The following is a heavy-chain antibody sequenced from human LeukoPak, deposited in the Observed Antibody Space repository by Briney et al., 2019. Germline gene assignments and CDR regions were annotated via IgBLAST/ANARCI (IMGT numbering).Heavy chain of an antibody. CDR1: GFTFSSYS. D-gene: IGHD2-2*01. CDR3: ARGGCSSTSCYELDP. V-gene: IGHV3-21*01. J-gene: IGHJ5*02. CDR2: ISSSSSYI. Sequence: GGSLRLSCAASGFTFSSYSMNWVRQAPGKGLEWVSSISSSSSYIYYADSVKGRFTISRDNSRNMVYLQMNSLRAEDTAVYYCARGGCSSTSCYELDPWGQGTLVTVSS.